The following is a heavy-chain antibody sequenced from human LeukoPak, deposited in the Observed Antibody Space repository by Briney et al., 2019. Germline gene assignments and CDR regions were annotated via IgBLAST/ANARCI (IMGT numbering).Heavy chain of an antibody. V-gene: IGHV4-39*07. J-gene: IGHJ6*03. CDR1: GGSISSSSYY. D-gene: IGHD3-10*01. CDR3: ARVLRDYYYYMDV. CDR2: IYYSGST. Sequence: PSETLSLTCTVSGGSISSSSYYWGWLRQPPGTGLEWIGSIYYSGSTYYNPSLKSRVTISVDTSKNQFSLKLSSVTAADTAVYYCARVLRDYYYYMDVWGKGTTVTVSS.